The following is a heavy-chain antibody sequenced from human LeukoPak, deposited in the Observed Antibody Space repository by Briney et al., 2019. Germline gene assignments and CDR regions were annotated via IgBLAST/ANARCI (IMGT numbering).Heavy chain of an antibody. D-gene: IGHD3-22*01. CDR2: GYYTGST. V-gene: IGHV4-59*01. Sequence: SQTLSLTCTVSGGSISSFHWSWIRQPPGKGLEWIGYGYYTGSTNCNPSLKSRVTISVDTSQNQFSLKMNSVTAADTAVYYFTRDQYHFDRDYFNYYMDVWGKGTTVTVSS. J-gene: IGHJ6*03. CDR3: TRDQYHFDRDYFNYYMDV. CDR1: GGSISSFH.